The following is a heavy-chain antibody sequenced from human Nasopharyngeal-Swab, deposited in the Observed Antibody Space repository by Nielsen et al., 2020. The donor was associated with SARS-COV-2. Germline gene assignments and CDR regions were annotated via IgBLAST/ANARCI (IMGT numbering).Heavy chain of an antibody. V-gene: IGHV4-34*01. CDR3: ARGLSGVVPAPILGLGPFYSYYYVDV. D-gene: IGHD2-2*01. CDR1: GGSFSGYY. CDR2: INHSGNT. J-gene: IGHJ6*03. Sequence: SETLSLTCAVSGGSFSGYYWGWIRRPPGKGLEWIGEINHSGNTNYNPSLKSRVTISLDTSKNQFSLNLRSVTAADTAVYYCARGLSGVVPAPILGLGPFYSYYYVDVWDKGTTVTVSS.